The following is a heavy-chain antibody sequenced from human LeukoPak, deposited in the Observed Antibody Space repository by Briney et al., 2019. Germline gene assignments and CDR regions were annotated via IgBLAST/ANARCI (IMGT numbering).Heavy chain of an antibody. Sequence: GGSLRLSCSASGFTFISYAMHWVRQAPARGLGGVAVISYDGSNKYYADSVKGRFTISRDNTKNTLYLQMNSLRAEDTAVYYCARDGIAAALDYWGQGTLVTVSS. J-gene: IGHJ4*02. V-gene: IGHV3-30*01. D-gene: IGHD6-13*01. CDR3: ARDGIAAALDY. CDR1: GFTFISYA. CDR2: ISYDGSNK.